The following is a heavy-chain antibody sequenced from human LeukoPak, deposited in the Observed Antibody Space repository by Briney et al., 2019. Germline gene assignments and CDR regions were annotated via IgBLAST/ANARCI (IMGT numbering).Heavy chain of an antibody. CDR2: ISWNSGSI. CDR1: GFTFDDYA. Sequence: GGSLRLSCAASGFTFDDYAMHWVRQAPGKGLEWVSGISWNSGSIGYADSVKGRFTISRDNAKNSLYLQMNSLRAEDTAVYYCAMRQSLLHWGQGTLVTVSS. D-gene: IGHD2-15*01. J-gene: IGHJ4*02. CDR3: AMRQSLLH. V-gene: IGHV3-9*01.